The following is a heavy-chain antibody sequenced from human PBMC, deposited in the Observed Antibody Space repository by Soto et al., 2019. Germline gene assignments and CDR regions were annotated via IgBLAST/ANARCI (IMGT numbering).Heavy chain of an antibody. J-gene: IGHJ3*02. CDR2: INAGNGNT. CDR1: GYTFTSYA. Sequence: QVQLVQSGAEEKKPGASVKVSCKASGYTFTSYAMHWVRQAPGQRLEWMGWINAGNGNTKYSQKFQGRVTITRDTSASTDYMELSSLRSEDTAVYYCAAYDSSGYDVFDIWGQGTMGTVSS. D-gene: IGHD3-22*01. V-gene: IGHV1-3*05. CDR3: AAYDSSGYDVFDI.